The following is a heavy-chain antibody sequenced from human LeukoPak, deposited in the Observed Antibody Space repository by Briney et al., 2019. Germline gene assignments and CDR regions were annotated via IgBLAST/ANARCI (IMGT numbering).Heavy chain of an antibody. CDR3: AKVGAKVLGYYMDV. CDR1: GFTFSSYA. V-gene: IGHV3-64*01. Sequence: GGSLRLSCAASGFTFSSYAMHWVRQAPGKGLEYVSAISSNGGSTYYANSVKGRFTISRDNSKNTLYLQMNSLRAEDTAVYYCAKVGAKVLGYYMDVWGKGTTVTVSS. D-gene: IGHD3-16*01. CDR2: ISSNGGST. J-gene: IGHJ6*03.